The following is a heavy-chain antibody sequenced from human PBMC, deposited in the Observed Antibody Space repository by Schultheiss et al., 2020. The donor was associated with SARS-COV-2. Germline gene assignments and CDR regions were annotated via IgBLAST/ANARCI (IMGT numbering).Heavy chain of an antibody. D-gene: IGHD5-24*01. V-gene: IGHV4-59*01. CDR2: IYFTGIT. Sequence: SETLSLTCSVSGSSITGFFWTWIRQPPGKGLDPIGNIYFTGITKYNPSLKSRVTISIDTSKNQFSLKLGSVTAADTAVYFCARVTRVESLFSVRGGSFDFWGRGALVTVSS. CDR3: ARVTRVESLFSVRGGSFDF. J-gene: IGHJ4*02. CDR1: GSSITGFF.